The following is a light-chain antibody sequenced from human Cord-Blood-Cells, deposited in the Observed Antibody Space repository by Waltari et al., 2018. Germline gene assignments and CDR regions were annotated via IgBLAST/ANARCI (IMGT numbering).Light chain of an antibody. CDR2: EVS. CDR3: MQSIQLPLT. CDR1: LSLLHSDVTTY. J-gene: IGKJ4*01. Sequence: DIGMTQTTLSLTGTPGQPACTSRKTSLSLLHSDVTTYLYWYLQKPGQPPQPLIYEVSNRSAGVGDRFSGSGSGTDYTRKISRVEAADFGVYYCMQSIQLPLTVGGGTKVEIK. V-gene: IGKV2D-29*01.